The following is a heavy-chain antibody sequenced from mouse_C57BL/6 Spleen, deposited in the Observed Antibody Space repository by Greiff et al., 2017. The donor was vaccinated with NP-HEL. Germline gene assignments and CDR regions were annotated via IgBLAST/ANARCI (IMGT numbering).Heavy chain of an antibody. CDR1: GYTFTSYW. V-gene: IGHV1-53*01. D-gene: IGHD1-1*01. J-gene: IGHJ4*01. CDR2: INPSNGGT. Sequence: QVQLQQPGTELVKPGASVKLSCKASGYTFTSYWMHWVKQRPGQGLEWIGNINPSNGGTTYNEKFKSKATLTVDKSSSTAYMQLSSLTSEDSAVYYCARSPITTVVYYYAMDYWGQGTSVTVSS. CDR3: ARSPITTVVYYYAMDY.